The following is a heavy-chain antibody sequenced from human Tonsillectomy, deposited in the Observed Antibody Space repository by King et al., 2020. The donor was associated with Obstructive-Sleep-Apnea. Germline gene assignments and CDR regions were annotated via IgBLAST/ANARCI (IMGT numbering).Heavy chain of an antibody. Sequence: DVQLVESGGGLVQPGGSLRLSCSASGFTFSSYAMSWVRQAPGQGLEWVSALRGSGWCTYCEDSGKGRFTISRDNSKNTLYLQMNSLRAEDTAVYYCAKALVTADTLNWFDPWGQGTLVTVSS. CDR3: AKALVTADTLNWFDP. V-gene: IGHV3-23*04. J-gene: IGHJ5*02. CDR2: LRGSGWCT. CDR1: GFTFSSYA. D-gene: IGHD2-21*02.